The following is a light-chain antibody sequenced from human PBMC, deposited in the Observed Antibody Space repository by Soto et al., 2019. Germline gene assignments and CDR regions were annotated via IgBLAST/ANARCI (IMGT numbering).Light chain of an antibody. J-gene: IGKJ4*01. CDR2: DAS. CDR1: QGISRF. Sequence: EIVLTQSPATPSLSPGDRATLSCRASQGISRFLAWYQQKPGQVPRLLIYDASSRAVGVPSRFSGSGSGTDFTLTISGLEPEDFAMYYCHQRAHWPLSFGGGTKIEIK. CDR3: HQRAHWPLS. V-gene: IGKV3-11*01.